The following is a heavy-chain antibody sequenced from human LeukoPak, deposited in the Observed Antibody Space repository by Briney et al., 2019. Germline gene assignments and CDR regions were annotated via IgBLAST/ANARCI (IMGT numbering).Heavy chain of an antibody. CDR3: AGRLWRRDGYNLSAFDI. J-gene: IGHJ3*02. CDR2: INYSGST. V-gene: IGHV4-59*01. D-gene: IGHD5-24*01. Sequence: RPSETLSLTCTVSGGSISSYYWSWIRQPPGKGLEWIGYINYSGSTKYNPSLKSRVTISVDTSKNQFSLKLSSVTAADTAVYYCAGRLWRRDGYNLSAFDIWGQGTMVTVSS. CDR1: GGSISSYY.